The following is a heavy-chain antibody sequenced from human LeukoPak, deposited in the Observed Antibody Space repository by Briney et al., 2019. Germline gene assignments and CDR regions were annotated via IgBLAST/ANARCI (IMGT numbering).Heavy chain of an antibody. CDR3: GRDRDYASFDY. V-gene: IGHV3-74*01. J-gene: IGHJ4*02. CDR2: INSDGSST. D-gene: IGHD4-17*01. Sequence: GGSLRLSCAAPGFTFSSYWMHWVRHAPGKGLVWVSRINSDGSSTNYAHSVKGRFTISRDNAKNTLYLQMNSLRAEDTAVYYCGRDRDYASFDYWGQGALVTVSS. CDR1: GFTFSSYW.